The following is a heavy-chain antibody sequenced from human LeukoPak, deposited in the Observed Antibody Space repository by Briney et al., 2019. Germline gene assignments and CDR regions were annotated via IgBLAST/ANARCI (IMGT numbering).Heavy chain of an antibody. CDR2: ISSSSSYI. J-gene: IGHJ4*02. CDR3: AREGGTYYYDSSGYID. V-gene: IGHV3-21*01. CDR1: GFTFSSYS. D-gene: IGHD3-22*01. Sequence: PGGSLRLSCAASGFTFSSYSMNWVRQAPGKGLEWVSSISSSSSYIYYADSVKGRFTISRDNAKNSLYLQMNSMRAEDTAVYYCAREGGTYYYDSSGYIDWGQGTLVTVSS.